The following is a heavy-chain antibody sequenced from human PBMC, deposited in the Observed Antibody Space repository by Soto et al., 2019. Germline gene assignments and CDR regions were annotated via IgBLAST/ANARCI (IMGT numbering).Heavy chain of an antibody. V-gene: IGHV3-43D*03. D-gene: IGHD3-22*01. CDR3: AKELVVGYHSSNWFDP. Sequence: GGSLRLSCAASGFTFDDYAMHWVRQAPGKGLEWVSLISWDGGSTYYADSVKGRFTISRDNSKNSLYLQMNSLRAEDTALYYCAKELVVGYHSSNWFDPWGQGTLVTVSS. CDR1: GFTFDDYA. CDR2: ISWDGGST. J-gene: IGHJ5*02.